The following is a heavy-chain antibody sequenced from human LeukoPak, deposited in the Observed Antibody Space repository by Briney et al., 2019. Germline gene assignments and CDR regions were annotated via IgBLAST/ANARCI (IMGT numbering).Heavy chain of an antibody. CDR1: GGSISSGSYY. D-gene: IGHD6-13*01. V-gene: IGHV4-39*07. Sequence: SQTLSLTCTVSGGSISSGSYYWSWIRQPPGKGLEWIGSIYYSGSTYYNPSLKSRVTISVDTSKNQFSLKLSSVTAADTAVYYCARDNIAAAGKVDYWGQGTLVTVSS. J-gene: IGHJ4*02. CDR3: ARDNIAAAGKVDY. CDR2: IYYSGST.